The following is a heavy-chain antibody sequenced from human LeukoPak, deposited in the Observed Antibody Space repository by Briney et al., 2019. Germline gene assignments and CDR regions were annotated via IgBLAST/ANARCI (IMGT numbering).Heavy chain of an antibody. V-gene: IGHV4-59*01. CDR1: GGSISSLY. Sequence: SETLSLTCSVSGGSISSLYWSWIRQPPGKGLDWIGYIYYSGTTNYNPSLKSRVTISVDTSKNQFSLKLSSVTAADTAVYYCARGSIEAAGIFDYWGQGTLVTVSS. J-gene: IGHJ4*02. CDR2: IYYSGTT. CDR3: ARGSIEAAGIFDY. D-gene: IGHD6-13*01.